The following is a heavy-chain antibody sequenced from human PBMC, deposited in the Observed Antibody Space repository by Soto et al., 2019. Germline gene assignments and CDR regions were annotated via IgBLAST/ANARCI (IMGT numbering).Heavy chain of an antibody. CDR3: ARDLRGSGSYYMYGMDV. V-gene: IGHV4-31*03. Sequence: SETLSLTCTVSGGSISSGGYYWSWIRQHPWKGLEWIGYIYYSGSTYYNPSLKSRVTISVDTSKNQFSLKLSSVTAADTAVYYCARDLRGSGSYYMYGMDVWGQGXTVTVYS. J-gene: IGHJ6*02. CDR1: GGSISSGGYY. CDR2: IYYSGST. D-gene: IGHD3-10*01.